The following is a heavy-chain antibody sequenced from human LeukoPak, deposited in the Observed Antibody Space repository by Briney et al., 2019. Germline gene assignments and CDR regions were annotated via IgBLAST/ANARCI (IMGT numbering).Heavy chain of an antibody. V-gene: IGHV3-23*01. CDR3: AKYFLSGDGICYAFPPGYFDY. D-gene: IGHD2-15*01. J-gene: IGHJ4*02. Sequence: PGGSLRLSCAASGFTFSSYAMSWVRQAPGKGLEWVSAISGSGGSTYYADSVKGRFTISRDNSKDTLYLQMNSLRADDTAVYYCAKYFLSGDGICYAFPPGYFDYWGQGNLISVSS. CDR2: ISGSGGST. CDR1: GFTFSSYA.